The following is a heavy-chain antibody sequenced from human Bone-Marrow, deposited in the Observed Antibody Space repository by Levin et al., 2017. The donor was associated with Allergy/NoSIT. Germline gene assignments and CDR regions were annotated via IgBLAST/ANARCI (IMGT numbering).Heavy chain of an antibody. CDR3: ARDLIPVDFAFDV. Sequence: TSSETLSLTCTVSGVSVSDYYWSWIRQAPGKGLEWIGYISYTGSTHFNPSLKSPGFISVDKSKNQLSLNLRFVTAADTAVYFCARDLIPVDFAFDVWGPGTMLTVSS. CDR1: GVSVSDYY. V-gene: IGHV4-59*02. J-gene: IGHJ3*01. D-gene: IGHD3-3*01. CDR2: ISYTGST.